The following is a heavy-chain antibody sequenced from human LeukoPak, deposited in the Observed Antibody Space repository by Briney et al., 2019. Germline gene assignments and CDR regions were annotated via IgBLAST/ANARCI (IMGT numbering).Heavy chain of an antibody. CDR2: IYASGST. CDR1: GGSFSSYY. D-gene: IGHD2-15*01. CDR3: ARDGGPYCSGGSCYFPFDY. Sequence: SDTLSLTCTVSGGSFSSYYRSWIRQPAGQGLEWIGRIYASGSTNYNPSLKSRVTMSVDTSKNQFSLKLSSVTAADTAVYYCARDGGPYCSGGSCYFPFDYWGQGTLVTVSS. J-gene: IGHJ4*02. V-gene: IGHV4-4*07.